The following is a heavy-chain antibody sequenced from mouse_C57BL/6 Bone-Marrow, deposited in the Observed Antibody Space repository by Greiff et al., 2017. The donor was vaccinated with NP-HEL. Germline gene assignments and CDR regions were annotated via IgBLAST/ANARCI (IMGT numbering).Heavy chain of an antibody. J-gene: IGHJ4*01. Sequence: QVQLQQPGAELVKPGASVNLSCKASGYTFTSYWMHWVKQRPGQGLEWIGMIHPNSGSTNYNEKFKSKATLTVDKSSSTAYMQLSSLTSEDSAVYYCAPGDDGYPYAMDYWGQGTSVTVSS. V-gene: IGHV1-64*01. CDR2: IHPNSGST. CDR1: GYTFTSYW. CDR3: APGDDGYPYAMDY. D-gene: IGHD2-3*01.